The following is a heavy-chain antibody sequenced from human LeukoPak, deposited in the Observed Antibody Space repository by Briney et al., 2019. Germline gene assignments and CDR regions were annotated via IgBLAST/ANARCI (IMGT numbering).Heavy chain of an antibody. J-gene: IGHJ4*02. V-gene: IGHV3-30*18. CDR3: AKDQERRHIAAADY. CDR2: ISYDGSNK. Sequence: GRSLRLSCAASGFTFSSYGMHWVRQAPGKGLEWVAVISYDGSNKYYADSVKGRFTISRDNSKNTLYLQMNSLRAEDTAVYYCAKDQERRHIAAADYWGQGTLVTVSS. CDR1: GFTFSSYG. D-gene: IGHD6-13*01.